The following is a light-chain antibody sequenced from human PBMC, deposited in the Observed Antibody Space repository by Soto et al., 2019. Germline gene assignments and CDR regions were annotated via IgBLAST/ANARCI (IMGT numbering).Light chain of an antibody. CDR2: DAS. CDR3: QQYNYYPWT. J-gene: IGKJ1*01. CDR1: QRIGSW. Sequence: DIQMTQSPSTLSASVGDRVTITCRASQRIGSWLAWYQQKAGKAPKVLICDASSLGSGVPSRFSGSGSGTEFTLTISSLQPDDSATYYCQQYNYYPWTFGQGTKLDIK. V-gene: IGKV1-5*01.